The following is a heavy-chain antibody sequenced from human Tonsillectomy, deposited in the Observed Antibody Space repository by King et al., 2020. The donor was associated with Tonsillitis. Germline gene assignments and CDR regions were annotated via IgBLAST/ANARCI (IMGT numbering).Heavy chain of an antibody. Sequence: VQLVESGGGLVKPGGSLRLSCAASGFTFSSYSMNWVRQAPGKGLEWVSSITISSTYIYYADSMKGRFTISRDNTKNSLYLQMNSLRAEDTAVYYCARDPGDGIYGMDVWGQGTTVTVSS. CDR2: ITISSTYI. D-gene: IGHD1-26*01. CDR1: GFTFSSYS. CDR3: ARDPGDGIYGMDV. V-gene: IGHV3-21*01. J-gene: IGHJ6*02.